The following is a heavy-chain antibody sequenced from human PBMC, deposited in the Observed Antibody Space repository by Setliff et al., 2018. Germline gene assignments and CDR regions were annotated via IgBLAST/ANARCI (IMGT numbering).Heavy chain of an antibody. D-gene: IGHD1-26*01. CDR1: GYTFTSFD. Sequence: ASVKVSCKTSGYTFTSFDINWVRQASGQGLEWVGWVNPNTGNAAYAQRFQGRITMTRNISISTVYMELRADDTAVYFCAKDRQPDGRWDIDYWGQGTLVTVSS. J-gene: IGHJ4*02. CDR2: VNPNTGNA. V-gene: IGHV1-8*01. CDR3: AKDRQPDGRWDIDY.